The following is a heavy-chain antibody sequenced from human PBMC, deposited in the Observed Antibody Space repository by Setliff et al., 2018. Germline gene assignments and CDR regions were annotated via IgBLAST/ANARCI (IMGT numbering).Heavy chain of an antibody. Sequence: SETLSLTCTVSGASLSSGSYYWSWIRQSAGKGLEWIGRIYTSGATTYSPSLKSRVSISADTSKNLFSLRLKSVTAADTAVYYCARLGGLLVATMPFDYWGQGIPVTVSS. V-gene: IGHV4-61*02. CDR3: ARLGGLLVATMPFDY. J-gene: IGHJ4*02. CDR1: GASLSSGSYY. D-gene: IGHD5-12*01. CDR2: IYTSGAT.